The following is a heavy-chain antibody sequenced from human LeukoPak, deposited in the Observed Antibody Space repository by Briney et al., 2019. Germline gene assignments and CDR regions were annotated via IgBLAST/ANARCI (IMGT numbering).Heavy chain of an antibody. CDR1: GFTFKLYW. V-gene: IGHV3-74*01. J-gene: IGHJ4*02. D-gene: IGHD2-21*01. Sequence: GGSLRLSCAASGFTFKLYWMHWVRQVPGRGPVWVSRINHDGSDTIYADSVRGRFTISRDDAKNTLYLQMNNLRAEDTAVYYCARESLGPYCGGDCSTYYFDYWGQGTLVTVSS. CDR3: ARESLGPYCGGDCSTYYFDY. CDR2: INHDGSDT.